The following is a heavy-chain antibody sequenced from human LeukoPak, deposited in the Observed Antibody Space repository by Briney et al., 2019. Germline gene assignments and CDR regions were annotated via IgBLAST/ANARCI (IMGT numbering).Heavy chain of an antibody. D-gene: IGHD5-18*01. CDR3: ARGLRGWDTAIGY. CDR1: GFTVSSNY. V-gene: IGHV3-53*01. CDR2: IYSGGST. Sequence: GGSLRLSCAASGFTVSSNYMSWVRQAPGKGLEWVSVIYSGGSTYYADSVKGRFTISRDNSKNTLYLQMNSLRAEDTAVYYCARGLRGWDTAIGYWGQGTLVTVSS. J-gene: IGHJ4*02.